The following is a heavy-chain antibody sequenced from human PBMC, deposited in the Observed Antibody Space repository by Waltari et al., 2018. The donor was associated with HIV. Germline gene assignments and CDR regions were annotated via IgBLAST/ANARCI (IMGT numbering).Heavy chain of an antibody. Sequence: QIQLQESGPGLVKPSETLPLTCDVAGVSIRRYYCSWMRHSPGEGMEWIGYVFHSGSSNYNPSLKSRVSMSTDTSKNQFSLMLRSVTAADTAVYYCARHAYYSDNSGSYSGWDFDYWGQGVLVTVSS. D-gene: IGHD3-22*01. CDR3: ARHAYYSDNSGSYSGWDFDY. J-gene: IGHJ4*02. CDR1: GVSIRRYY. CDR2: VFHSGSS. V-gene: IGHV4-59*08.